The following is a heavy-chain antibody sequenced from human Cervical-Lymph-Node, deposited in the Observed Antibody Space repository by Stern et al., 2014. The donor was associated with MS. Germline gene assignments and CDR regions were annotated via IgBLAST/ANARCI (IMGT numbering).Heavy chain of an antibody. Sequence: VQLLESGGGVVQPGRSLRLSCSASGFTFSSYGMQWVRQAPGKGLEWVAVISYDGSNKYYADSVKGRFTISRDNSKNTLYLQMNSLRAEDTAVYYCARLPSLDVWGQGTTVTVSS. CDR1: GFTFSSYG. V-gene: IGHV3-30*03. J-gene: IGHJ6*02. CDR2: ISYDGSNK. CDR3: ARLPSLDV. D-gene: IGHD2-15*01.